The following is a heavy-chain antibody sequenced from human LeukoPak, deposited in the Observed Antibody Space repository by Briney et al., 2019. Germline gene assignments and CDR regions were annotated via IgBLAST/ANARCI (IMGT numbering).Heavy chain of an antibody. J-gene: IGHJ4*02. CDR1: GYSISSGYY. V-gene: IGHV4-38-2*02. D-gene: IGHD3-22*01. CDR2: INHSGST. CDR3: XXXXXXXYYDSRIKPFDY. Sequence: PSETLSLTCTVSGYSISSGYYWGWIRQPPGKGLEWIGEINHSGSTNYNPSLKSRVTISVDTSKNQFSLKLSSVTAAYTAVYYXXXXXXXXYYDSRIKPFDYWGQGTLVTVSS.